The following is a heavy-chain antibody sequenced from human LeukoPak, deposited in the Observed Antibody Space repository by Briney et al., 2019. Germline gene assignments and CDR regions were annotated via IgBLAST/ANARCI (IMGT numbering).Heavy chain of an antibody. Sequence: SETLSLTCTVSGGSISSYYWSWIRQPPGKGLEWIGEINHSGSTNYNPSLKSRVTISVDTSKNQFSLKLSSVTAADTAVYYCARHQSSSSWYYYYYMDVWGKGTTVTVSS. J-gene: IGHJ6*03. CDR2: INHSGST. D-gene: IGHD6-13*01. CDR3: ARHQSSSSWYYYYYMDV. V-gene: IGHV4-34*01. CDR1: GGSISSYY.